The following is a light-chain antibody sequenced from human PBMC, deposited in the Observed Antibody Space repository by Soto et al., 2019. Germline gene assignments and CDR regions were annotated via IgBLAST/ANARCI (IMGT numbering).Light chain of an antibody. CDR2: GAS. CDR3: HHYGSSPQT. CDR1: QTVTSSY. J-gene: IGKJ2*01. V-gene: IGKV3-20*01. Sequence: EIVLTQSPGTLSLSPGERATLSCRASQTVTSSYIAWYLQRPGQAPRLLIYGASSRATGIPDRFTGSGSGTDFTLTISRLEREDFAVYYCHHYGSSPQTFGQGIKLEIK.